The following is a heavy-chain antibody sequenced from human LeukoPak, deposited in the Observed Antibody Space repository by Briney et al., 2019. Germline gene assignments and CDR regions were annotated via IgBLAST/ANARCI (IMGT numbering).Heavy chain of an antibody. D-gene: IGHD3-22*01. Sequence: KPSETLSLTCAVYGGSFSGYYWSWIRQPPGKGLEWIGSIYYSGSTYYNPSLKSRVTISVDTSKNQFSLKLSSVTAADTAVYYCARSPLRGYYYDSSGPPVFDYWGQGTLVTVSS. CDR3: ARSPLRGYYYDSSGPPVFDY. CDR1: GGSFSGYY. CDR2: IYYSGST. J-gene: IGHJ4*02. V-gene: IGHV4-34*01.